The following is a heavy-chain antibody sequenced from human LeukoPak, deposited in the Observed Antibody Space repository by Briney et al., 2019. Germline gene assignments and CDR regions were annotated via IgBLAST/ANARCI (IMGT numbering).Heavy chain of an antibody. J-gene: IGHJ5*02. CDR3: TRLKVGPTGDWFDP. V-gene: IGHV4-59*02. Sequence: SETLSLTCAVSGASVNSYYWSWIRQPPGKGLEWIGYIFHSGSRNYNPSLKSRVTISLDTSKNQFSLKLGSVTAADTAIYYCTRLKVGPTGDWFDPWGQGTLVTFSS. D-gene: IGHD1-26*01. CDR1: GASVNSYY. CDR2: IFHSGSR.